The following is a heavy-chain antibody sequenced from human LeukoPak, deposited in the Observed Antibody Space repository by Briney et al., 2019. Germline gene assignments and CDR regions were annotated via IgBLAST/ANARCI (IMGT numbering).Heavy chain of an antibody. Sequence: SETLSLTCTVSGGSISSYYWSWIRQPAGKGLEWIGRIYTSGSTNYNPSLKSRVTMSVDTSKNQFSLKLSSVTAADTAVYYCARDSSGWSGGYYYYYMDVWGKGTTVTISS. V-gene: IGHV4-4*07. D-gene: IGHD6-19*01. CDR2: IYTSGST. CDR3: ARDSSGWSGGYYYYYMDV. CDR1: GGSISSYY. J-gene: IGHJ6*03.